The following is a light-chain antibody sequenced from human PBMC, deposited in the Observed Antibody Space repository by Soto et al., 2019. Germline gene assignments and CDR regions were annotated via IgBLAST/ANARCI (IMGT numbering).Light chain of an antibody. Sequence: EIILSLSPATLSSFPGDIVTLSCMASQYINTRLAWYQHRPGQAPRLLIYQTSIRAAGIPARFSASGTGTDFTLTISDVQPEDFAVYYCHQRKSWPRTFGQGTRLEIK. J-gene: IGKJ5*01. CDR2: QTS. V-gene: IGKV3-11*01. CDR1: QYINTR. CDR3: HQRKSWPRT.